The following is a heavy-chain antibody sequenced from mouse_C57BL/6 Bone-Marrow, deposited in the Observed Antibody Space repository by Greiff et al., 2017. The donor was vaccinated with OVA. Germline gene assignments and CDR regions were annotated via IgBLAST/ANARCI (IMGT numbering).Heavy chain of an antibody. D-gene: IGHD1-1*01. Sequence: EVKLQESGGDLVKPGGSLKLSCAASGFTFSSYGMSWVRQTPDKRLEWVATISSGGSYTYYPDSVKGRFTISRDNAKNTLYLQMSSLKSEDTAMYYCARHGGSTGYFDVWGTGTTVTVSS. CDR3: ARHGGSTGYFDV. CDR1: GFTFSSYG. V-gene: IGHV5-6*01. CDR2: ISSGGSYT. J-gene: IGHJ1*03.